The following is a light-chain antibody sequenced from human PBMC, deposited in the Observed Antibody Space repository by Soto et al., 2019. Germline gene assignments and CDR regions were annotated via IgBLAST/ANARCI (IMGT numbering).Light chain of an antibody. CDR2: END. CDR1: SSNIGKYY. Sequence: QSVLTQPPSVSAAPGQKVTMSCSGSSSNIGKYYVSWHQQLPGTAPKLLIYENDKRPSGIPDRFSGSKSGTSATLGITGLQTGDEADYYCGTWDXSLTTFVFGTGTKVT. J-gene: IGLJ1*01. V-gene: IGLV1-51*02. CDR3: GTWDXSLTTFV.